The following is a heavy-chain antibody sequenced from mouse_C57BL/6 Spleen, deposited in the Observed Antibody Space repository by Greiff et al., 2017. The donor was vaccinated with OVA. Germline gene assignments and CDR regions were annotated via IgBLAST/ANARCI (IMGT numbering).Heavy chain of an antibody. J-gene: IGHJ2*01. D-gene: IGHD3-2*02. CDR2: IDPSDSYT. CDR3: ARRQLNPYYFDY. Sequence: QVQLQQPGAELVMPGASVKLSCTASGYTFTSYWMHWVKQRPGQGLEWIGKIDPSDSYTNYHQKFKGKSTLTVDKSSSTAYMQLSSLTSEESAGYYWARRQLNPYYFDYWGQGTTLTVSS. V-gene: IGHV1-69*01. CDR1: GYTFTSYW.